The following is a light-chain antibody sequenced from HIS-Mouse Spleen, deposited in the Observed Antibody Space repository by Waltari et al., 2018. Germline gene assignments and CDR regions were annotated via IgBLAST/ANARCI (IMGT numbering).Light chain of an antibody. CDR1: QGISSY. V-gene: IGKV1-9*01. CDR3: QQLNSYPQET. Sequence: DIQLTQSPSFLSASVGDRVTITCRASQGISSYLAWYQQKPGKAPKLLIYAASTLQSGVPSRFSGSGSGTEFTLTISSLQPEDFATYYCQQLNSYPQETFGGGTKGEIK. CDR2: AAS. J-gene: IGKJ4*01.